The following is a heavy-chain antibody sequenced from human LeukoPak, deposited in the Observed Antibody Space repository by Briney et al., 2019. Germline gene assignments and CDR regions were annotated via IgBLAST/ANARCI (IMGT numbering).Heavy chain of an antibody. Sequence: GRSLRLSCAASGFTFDDYAMHWVRQAPGKGLEWVSGISSSSSYIYYADSVKGRFTISRDNAKNSLYLQMNSLRAEDTAVYYCARGIQLWTTYYYYGMDVWGQGTTVTVSS. V-gene: IGHV3-21*01. CDR1: GFTFDDYA. D-gene: IGHD5-18*01. CDR3: ARGIQLWTTYYYYGMDV. J-gene: IGHJ6*02. CDR2: ISSSSSYI.